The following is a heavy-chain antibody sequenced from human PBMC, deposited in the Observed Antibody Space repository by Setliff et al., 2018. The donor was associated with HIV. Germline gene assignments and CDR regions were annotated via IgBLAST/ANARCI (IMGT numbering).Heavy chain of an antibody. J-gene: IGHJ3*02. CDR1: GFTFSTFA. CDR2: ISYDGSRT. V-gene: IGHV3-30*07. Sequence: GGSLRLSCVASGFTFSTFAMHWVRQAPGKGLEWVSVISYDGSRTYYAESVNGRFTISRDDSKSTLYLQMNSLRVEDTAVYYCSAFEMWGQGTMVTVSS. CDR3: SAFEM.